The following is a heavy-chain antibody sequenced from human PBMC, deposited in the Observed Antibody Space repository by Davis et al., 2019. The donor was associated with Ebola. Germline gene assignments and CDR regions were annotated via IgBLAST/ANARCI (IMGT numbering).Heavy chain of an antibody. CDR1: GYTFTSYF. J-gene: IGHJ4*02. V-gene: IGHV1-46*01. CDR2: INPNDGST. CDR3: ARDDPAVTTVY. Sequence: ASVKVSCKASGYTFTSYFMHWVRQAPGQGLEWMGIINPNDGSTSYAQKFQGRVTITRDTATRTVYMEVSSLRSEDTAVYYCARDDPAVTTVYWGQGTLVTVSS. D-gene: IGHD4-17*01.